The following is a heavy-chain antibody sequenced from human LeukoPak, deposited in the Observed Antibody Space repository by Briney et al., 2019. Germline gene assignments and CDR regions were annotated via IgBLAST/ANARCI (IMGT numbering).Heavy chain of an antibody. D-gene: IGHD3-10*01. Sequence: SGPTLVNPTQTLTLTCTFSGFSLSTSGMCVSWIRQPPGKALEWPARIAWDDDKSYSTSLKTRLTISKDTSKNQVVLTMTNMDPVDTATYYCARRYGSGSYRYWGQGTLVTVSS. J-gene: IGHJ4*02. CDR2: IAWDDDK. CDR3: ARRYGSGSYRY. V-gene: IGHV2-70*11. CDR1: GFSLSTSGMC.